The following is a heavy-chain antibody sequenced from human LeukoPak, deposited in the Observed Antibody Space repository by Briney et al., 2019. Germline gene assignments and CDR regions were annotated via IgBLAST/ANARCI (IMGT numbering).Heavy chain of an antibody. Sequence: GGSLRLSCAASGFTFSHYAMSWVRQAPGKWLEWVSTITADSTYYADSVKGRFTISRDNSKNTLYLQMNSLRAEDTDVYYCAKGGTGYCSSTSCLYFFDYWGQGTLVTVSS. J-gene: IGHJ4*02. D-gene: IGHD2-2*01. V-gene: IGHV3-23*01. CDR1: GFTFSHYA. CDR2: ITADST. CDR3: AKGGTGYCSSTSCLYFFDY.